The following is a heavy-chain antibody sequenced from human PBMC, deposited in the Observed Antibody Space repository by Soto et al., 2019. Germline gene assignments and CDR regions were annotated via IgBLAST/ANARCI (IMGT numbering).Heavy chain of an antibody. CDR1: GGTFSSYT. J-gene: IGHJ4*02. D-gene: IGHD3-22*01. CDR3: AREYYDSSGLDY. V-gene: IGHV1-69*04. CDR2: IIPILGIA. Sequence: ASVKVSCTASGGTFSSYTISWVRQAPGQGLEWMGRIIPILGIANYAQKFQGRVTITADKSTSTAYMELSSLRSEDTAVYYCAREYYDSSGLDYWGQGTLVTVSS.